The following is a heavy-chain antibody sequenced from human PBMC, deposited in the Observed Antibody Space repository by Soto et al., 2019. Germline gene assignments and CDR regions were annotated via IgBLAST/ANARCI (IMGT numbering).Heavy chain of an antibody. CDR1: GYTFSNYG. D-gene: IGHD2-2*01. Sequence: ASVKVSCKTSGYTFSNYGITWVRQAPGQPLEWLGWISLYSDDPNYAQKFQGRVTMTIDTSTSTAYLDLRSLTSDDTAVYYCARVIPGAEAWFDPWGQGTLVTVSS. V-gene: IGHV1-18*01. CDR3: ARVIPGAEAWFDP. J-gene: IGHJ5*02. CDR2: ISLYSDDP.